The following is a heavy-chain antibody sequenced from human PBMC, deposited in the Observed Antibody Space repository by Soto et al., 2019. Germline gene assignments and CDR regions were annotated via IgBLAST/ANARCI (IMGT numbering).Heavy chain of an antibody. Sequence: QVHLVQSGAEVRKPGASVKVSCKPSGYNFNTYYLHWQRQAPGQALEWMGVIHPSGGGTTYAQKFLGRVTVTRDTSTTTVFMELSSLRSDDTAVYYCARGGHIAVVTASFDYWGQGTLVTVSS. CDR3: ARGGHIAVVTASFDY. V-gene: IGHV1-46*02. CDR1: GYNFNTYY. CDR2: IHPSGGGT. D-gene: IGHD2-21*02. J-gene: IGHJ4*02.